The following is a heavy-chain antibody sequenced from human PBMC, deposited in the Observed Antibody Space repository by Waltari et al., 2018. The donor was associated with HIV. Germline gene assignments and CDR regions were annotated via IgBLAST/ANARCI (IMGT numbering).Heavy chain of an antibody. Sequence: QVQLQESGPGLVKPSQTLSLTCTVSGGSISSGSYYWSWIRQPAGKGLEWIGRIFTSGSTNYNPSLKSRVTISVDTSKNQFSLKLSSVTAADTAVYYCASRVSGPMYFQHWGQGTLVTVSS. CDR2: IFTSGST. V-gene: IGHV4-61*02. CDR1: GGSISSGSYY. D-gene: IGHD6-13*01. J-gene: IGHJ1*01. CDR3: ASRVSGPMYFQH.